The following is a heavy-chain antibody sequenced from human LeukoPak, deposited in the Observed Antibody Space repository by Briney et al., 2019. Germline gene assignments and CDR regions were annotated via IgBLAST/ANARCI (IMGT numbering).Heavy chain of an antibody. CDR2: ITSDSRYM. V-gene: IGHV3-21*04. J-gene: IGHJ4*02. Sequence: GGSLRHSCAASGLTFSSYNRNWVRQAPGKGLEWVSSITSDSRYMYYADSVKGRFTISRDNSKSTLYIQMNSLRAEDTAVYYCARAKPKNMVRGLIMRRESRYYFDYWGQGTLVTVSS. CDR3: ARAKPKNMVRGLIMRRESRYYFDY. D-gene: IGHD3-10*01. CDR1: GLTFSSYN.